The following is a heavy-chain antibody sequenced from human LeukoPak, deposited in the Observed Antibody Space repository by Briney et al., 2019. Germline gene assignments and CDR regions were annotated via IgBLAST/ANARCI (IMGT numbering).Heavy chain of an antibody. D-gene: IGHD3-22*01. J-gene: IGHJ5*02. CDR2: IYYRGST. CDR3: ARDRSSSGWEPFDP. CDR1: GGSIGSYY. Sequence: SETLSLTCTVSGGSIGSYYWSWIRQPPGKGLEWIGYIYYRGSTNYNPSFKSRVTISVDTSKNQFSLKLSSVTAADTAVYYCARDRSSSGWEPFDPWGQGTLVTVSS. V-gene: IGHV4-59*01.